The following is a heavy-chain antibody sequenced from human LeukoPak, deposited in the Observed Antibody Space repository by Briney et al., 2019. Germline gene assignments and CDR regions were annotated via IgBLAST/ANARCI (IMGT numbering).Heavy chain of an antibody. V-gene: IGHV3-48*03. Sequence: PGGSLRLSCAASGFTFSSYEMSWVRQAPGKGLEWVSYISSSGSTIYCADSVKGRFTISRDNAKNSLYLQMNSLRAEATAVYYCAELGITMIGGVWGKGTTVTISS. CDR3: AELGITMIGGV. CDR1: GFTFSSYE. J-gene: IGHJ6*04. D-gene: IGHD3-10*02. CDR2: ISSSGSTI.